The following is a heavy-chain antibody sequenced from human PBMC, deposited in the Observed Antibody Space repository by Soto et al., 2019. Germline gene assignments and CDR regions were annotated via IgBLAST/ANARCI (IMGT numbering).Heavy chain of an antibody. J-gene: IGHJ5*02. CDR3: ARLNKPGWFDP. CDR1: DGSIISTSYY. V-gene: IGHV4-39*01. CDR2: IYYTGST. Sequence: QLQLQESGPGLVKPPETLSLTCTVSDGSIISTSYYWAWNRQPPGKGLEWIGTIYYTGSTYYNPSLKSRITISVHPPKNQFPLKLSSVTAADTAVYYCARLNKPGWFDPWGQGTLVTVSS.